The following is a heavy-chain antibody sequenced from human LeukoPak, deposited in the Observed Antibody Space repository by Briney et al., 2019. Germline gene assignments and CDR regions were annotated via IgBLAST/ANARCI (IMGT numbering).Heavy chain of an antibody. V-gene: IGHV4-59*01. CDR1: GGSISSYY. Sequence: SETLSLTCTVSGGSISSYYWSWIWQPPGKGLEWIGYIYYSGSTNYNPSLKSRVTISVDTSKNQFSLKLTSVTAADTAVYYCARFDSSSWFFDYWGQGTLVTVSS. D-gene: IGHD6-13*01. J-gene: IGHJ4*02. CDR3: ARFDSSSWFFDY. CDR2: IYYSGST.